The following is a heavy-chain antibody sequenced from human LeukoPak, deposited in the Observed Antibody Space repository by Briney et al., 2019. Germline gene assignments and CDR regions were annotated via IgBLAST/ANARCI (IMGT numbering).Heavy chain of an antibody. Sequence: GGSLRLSCAASGFTFSSYAMHWVRQAPGKGLEWVAVISYDGSNKYYADSVKGRFTISRDNSKNTLYLQMNSLRAEDTAVYYCARDGGYDFWSGYYQDYWGQGTLVTVSS. V-gene: IGHV3-30-3*01. CDR1: GFTFSSYA. J-gene: IGHJ4*02. CDR2: ISYDGSNK. D-gene: IGHD3-3*01. CDR3: ARDGGYDFWSGYYQDY.